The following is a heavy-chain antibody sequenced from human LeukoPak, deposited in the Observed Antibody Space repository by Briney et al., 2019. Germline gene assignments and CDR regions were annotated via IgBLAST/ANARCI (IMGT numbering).Heavy chain of an antibody. J-gene: IGHJ4*02. Sequence: GGSLRLSCAASGFTFSSYAMHWVRQAPGKGLEWVAVISYDGSNKYYADSVKGRFTISRDNSKNTLYLQMNSLRAEDTAVYYCAGSGYSYGLGNWGQGTLVTVSS. CDR1: GFTFSSYA. D-gene: IGHD5-18*01. CDR2: ISYDGSNK. CDR3: AGSGYSYGLGN. V-gene: IGHV3-30*04.